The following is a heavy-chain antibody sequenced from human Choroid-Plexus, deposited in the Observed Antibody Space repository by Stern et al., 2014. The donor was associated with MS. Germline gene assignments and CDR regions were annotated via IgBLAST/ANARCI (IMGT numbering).Heavy chain of an antibody. D-gene: IGHD2/OR15-2a*01. Sequence: VQLVESGGGVVQPGRPLRLSCVASGFTFGSCAMHWVRQAPGKGLEWVGGVWHDGSYKYYADSVKGRFTISRDNSQNSLYMQMSSLRPEDTAVYYCAKDRQYLTYFFDHWGQGSLVTVSS. CDR3: AKDRQYLTYFFDH. CDR1: GFTFGSCA. J-gene: IGHJ5*02. CDR2: VWHDGSYK. V-gene: IGHV3-30*18.